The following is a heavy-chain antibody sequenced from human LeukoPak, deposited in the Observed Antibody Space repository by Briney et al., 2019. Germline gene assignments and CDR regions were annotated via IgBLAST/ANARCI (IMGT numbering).Heavy chain of an antibody. J-gene: IGHJ6*02. D-gene: IGHD4-23*01. CDR1: GYTFTRYA. V-gene: IGHV1-18*01. CDR2: ISTYTDNT. Sequence: ASVKVSCKASGYTFTRYAISWVRQAPAQGLEWMGWISTYTDNTNYAQKVQGRVTMTTDTSTSTAYMELRSLRSDNTAVYYCARDRWRPPVGMDVWGQGTTVTVSS. CDR3: ARDRWRPPVGMDV.